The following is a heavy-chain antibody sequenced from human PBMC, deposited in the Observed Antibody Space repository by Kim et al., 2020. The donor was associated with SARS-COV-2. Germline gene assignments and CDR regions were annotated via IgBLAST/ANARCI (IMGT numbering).Heavy chain of an antibody. CDR3: ASRRVRAATLDYYYYGMDV. J-gene: IGHJ6*02. Sequence: SETLSLTCTVSGGSISSSSYYWGWIRQPPRKGLEWIGSIYYSGSTYYNPSLKSRVTISVDTSKNQFSLKLSSVTAADTAVYYCASRRVRAATLDYYYYGMDVWGQGTTVTVSS. CDR2: IYYSGST. CDR1: GGSISSSSYY. V-gene: IGHV4-39*01. D-gene: IGHD2-15*01.